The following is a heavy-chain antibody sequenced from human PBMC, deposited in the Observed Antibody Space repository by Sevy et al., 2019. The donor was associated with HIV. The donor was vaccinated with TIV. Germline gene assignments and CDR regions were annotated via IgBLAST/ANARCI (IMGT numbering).Heavy chain of an antibody. CDR3: ERHAARETLSFKYYYGMDV. Sequence: ASVKVSCKASGYTFLNYGISWVRQAPGQGLEWMGWISPYNGNTKYAQKLRGRVTMTTDTSTSTAYMEVRSLRSDDTAVYYCERHAARETLSFKYYYGMDVWGHGTTVTVSS. CDR1: GYTFLNYG. D-gene: IGHD3-10*01. V-gene: IGHV1-18*01. J-gene: IGHJ6*02. CDR2: ISPYNGNT.